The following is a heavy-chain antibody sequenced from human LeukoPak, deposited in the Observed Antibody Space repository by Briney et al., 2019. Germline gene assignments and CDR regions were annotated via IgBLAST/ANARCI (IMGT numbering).Heavy chain of an antibody. J-gene: IGHJ4*02. CDR3: ARGLPPLYCSSTSCYDPFDY. Sequence: SETLSLTCAVYGGSFSGYYWSWIRQPPGKGLEWIGEINHSGSTNYNPSLKSRVTISVDTSKNQFSLKLSSVTVADTAVYYCARGLPPLYCSSTSCYDPFDYWGQGTLVTVSS. D-gene: IGHD2-2*01. V-gene: IGHV4-34*01. CDR1: GGSFSGYY. CDR2: INHSGST.